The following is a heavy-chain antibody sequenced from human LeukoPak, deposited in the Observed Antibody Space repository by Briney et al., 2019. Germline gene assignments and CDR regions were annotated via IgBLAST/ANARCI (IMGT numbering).Heavy chain of an antibody. Sequence: SATLSLTCTVSGHSIGAGFVWGWIRQSPGKGLEWIGNIFHNGNTYYNPSLNGRVTMSPDTSRNQFPLTLTSVTAADTAVYFCARRGSITGWSFDYWGLGSLVTVSS. CDR3: ARRGSITGWSFDY. CDR1: GHSIGAGFV. D-gene: IGHD1-14*01. CDR2: IFHNGNT. J-gene: IGHJ4*02. V-gene: IGHV4-38-2*02.